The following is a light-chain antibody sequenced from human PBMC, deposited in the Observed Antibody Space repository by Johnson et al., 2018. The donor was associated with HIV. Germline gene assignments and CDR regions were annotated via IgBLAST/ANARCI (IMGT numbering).Light chain of an antibody. CDR1: SSNIGNNY. V-gene: IGLV1-51*02. CDR3: GTWDSSLSAV. Sequence: QPVLTQPPSVSAAPGQKVTISCSGSSSNIGNNYVSWYQQLPGTAPKLLIYENSKRPSGIPDRFSGSKSGTSATLGITGLQTGDEADYYCGTWDSSLSAVFGTGTKVTVL. CDR2: ENS. J-gene: IGLJ1*01.